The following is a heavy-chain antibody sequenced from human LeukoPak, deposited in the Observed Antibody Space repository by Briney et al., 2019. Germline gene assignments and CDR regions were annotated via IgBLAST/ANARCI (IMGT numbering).Heavy chain of an antibody. CDR1: GGTFSSYS. CDR2: INPSGGST. J-gene: IGHJ4*02. V-gene: IGHV1-46*01. CDR3: ARDPADY. Sequence: ASVKVSCKVSGGTFSSYSIIWVRQAPGQGLEWMGIINPSGGSTIYAQKFQGRVTMTRDMSTSTVYMELSSLRSEDTAVYYCARDPADYWGQGTLVTVSS.